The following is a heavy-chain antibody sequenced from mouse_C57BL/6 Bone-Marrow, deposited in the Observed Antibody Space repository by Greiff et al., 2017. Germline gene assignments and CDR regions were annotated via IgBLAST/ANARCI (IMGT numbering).Heavy chain of an antibody. CDR2: IYPGDGDT. D-gene: IGHD1-1*01. J-gene: IGHJ4*01. Sequence: QVQLQQSGPELVKPGASVKISCKASGYAFSSSWMNWVKQRPGKGLEWIGRIYPGDGDTNYNGKFKGKATLTAYKSSSTAYMQLSSLTSEDSAVYFCARSQFITTVVATNYYAMDYWGQGTSVTVSS. CDR3: ARSQFITTVVATNYYAMDY. V-gene: IGHV1-82*01. CDR1: GYAFSSSW.